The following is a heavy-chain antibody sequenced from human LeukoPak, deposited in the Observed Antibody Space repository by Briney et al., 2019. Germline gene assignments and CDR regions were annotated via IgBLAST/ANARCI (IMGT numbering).Heavy chain of an antibody. D-gene: IGHD6-13*01. CDR3: AREAAAGNY. Sequence: EASVTVSCTASGGTFSSYAISWVRQAPGQGLEWMGGIIPIFGTAKHAQKCQGRVTITADESTSIAYMELSSPRSEDTAVYYCAREAAAGNYWGQGTLVTVSS. CDR1: GGTFSSYA. V-gene: IGHV1-69*01. CDR2: IIPIFGTA. J-gene: IGHJ4*02.